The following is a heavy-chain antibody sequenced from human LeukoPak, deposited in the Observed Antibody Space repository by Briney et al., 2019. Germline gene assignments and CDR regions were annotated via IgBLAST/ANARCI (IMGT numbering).Heavy chain of an antibody. Sequence: GGSLRLSCVTSGFSFSDYNMNWVRQAPGRGLEWVSSITSTSRDKSYADSVRGRFTISRDNAKNSLFLQMDTLGAEDTAVYYCARDLSNYFLHYIDFWGQGTLVTVSS. D-gene: IGHD4-11*01. CDR2: ITSTSRDK. J-gene: IGHJ4*02. CDR1: GFSFSDYN. CDR3: ARDLSNYFLHYIDF. V-gene: IGHV3-21*01.